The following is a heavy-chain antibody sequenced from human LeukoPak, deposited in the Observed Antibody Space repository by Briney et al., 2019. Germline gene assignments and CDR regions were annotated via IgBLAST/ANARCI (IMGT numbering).Heavy chain of an antibody. J-gene: IGHJ4*02. CDR3: ARSIPYGTTWYGRSDY. CDR1: GFPFSSYS. V-gene: IGHV3-7*03. CDR2: IKPDGTTK. Sequence: GGSLRLSCAASGFPFSSYSMTWVRQTPGKGLEWVANIKPDGTTKFYVDSVKGRFTISRDNALNSLYLQMNSLRAEDTAIYYCARSIPYGTTWYGRSDYWGQGTLVTVSS. D-gene: IGHD6-13*01.